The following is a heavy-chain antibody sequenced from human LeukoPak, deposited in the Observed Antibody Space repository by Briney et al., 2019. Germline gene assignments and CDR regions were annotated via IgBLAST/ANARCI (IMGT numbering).Heavy chain of an antibody. V-gene: IGHV3-7*01. Sequence: GGSLGLSCAASGFTFSSYWMSWVRQAPGKGLEWVANIKQDGSEKYYVDSVKGRFTISRDNAKNSLYLQMNSLRAEDTAVYYCARTLVREYCSGGSCYSGWFDPWGQGTLVTVSS. J-gene: IGHJ5*02. CDR3: ARTLVREYCSGGSCYSGWFDP. CDR1: GFTFSSYW. CDR2: IKQDGSEK. D-gene: IGHD2-15*01.